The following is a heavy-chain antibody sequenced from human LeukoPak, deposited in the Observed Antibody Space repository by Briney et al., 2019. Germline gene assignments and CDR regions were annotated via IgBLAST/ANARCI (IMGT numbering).Heavy chain of an antibody. CDR1: GLTFSSYG. CDR3: AKDLNSGYAFDY. Sequence: GSLRLSCAASGLTFSSYGMHWVRQAPDKGLEWVAFIRFDGNKKDYGDSVKGRLTISRDNSKNTLYLQMNSLRAEATAVYYCAKDLNSGYAFDYWGQGTLVTVSS. CDR2: IRFDGNKK. V-gene: IGHV3-30*02. D-gene: IGHD3-22*01. J-gene: IGHJ4*02.